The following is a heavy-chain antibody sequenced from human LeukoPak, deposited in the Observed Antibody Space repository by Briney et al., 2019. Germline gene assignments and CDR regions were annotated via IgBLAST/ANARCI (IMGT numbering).Heavy chain of an antibody. V-gene: IGHV3-23*01. CDR1: GFTFSSYA. CDR2: ISGSGGST. CDR3: AKSQGPGTMIVVVTSDY. D-gene: IGHD3-22*01. Sequence: PGGSLRLSCAASGFTFSSYAMSWVRQAPGKGLEWVSAISGSGGSTYYADSVKGRFTISRDNSKNTLYLQMNSLRAQDTAVYYCAKSQGPGTMIVVVTSDYWGQGTLVTVSS. J-gene: IGHJ4*02.